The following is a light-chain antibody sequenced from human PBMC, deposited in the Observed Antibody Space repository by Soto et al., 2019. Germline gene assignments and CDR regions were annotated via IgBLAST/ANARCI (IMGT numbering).Light chain of an antibody. J-gene: IGLJ1*01. V-gene: IGLV2-8*01. CDR2: EVT. Sequence: QSVLTQPASVSGSPGQSITISCTGTSSDVGGYKHVSWYQHHPGKAPKLMIYEVTKRPSGVPDRFSGSKSGNTASLTVSGLQAEDEADYYCTSYAGSNTPYVFGTGTKLTVL. CDR1: SSDVGGYKH. CDR3: TSYAGSNTPYV.